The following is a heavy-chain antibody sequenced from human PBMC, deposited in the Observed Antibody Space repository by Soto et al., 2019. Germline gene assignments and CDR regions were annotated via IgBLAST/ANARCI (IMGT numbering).Heavy chain of an antibody. Sequence: GGSLRLSCAASGFTFSTYGMNWVRQAPGKGLEWLSSISDSGHYIYYADSVKGRFTISRDNAKNSLFLQMNSLRGEGTAVYYCARSGLALPYSASHWFDPWGHGTLGTVAS. CDR2: ISDSGHYI. CDR3: ARSGLALPYSASHWFDP. D-gene: IGHD3-22*01. J-gene: IGHJ5*02. V-gene: IGHV3-21*01. CDR1: GFTFSTYG.